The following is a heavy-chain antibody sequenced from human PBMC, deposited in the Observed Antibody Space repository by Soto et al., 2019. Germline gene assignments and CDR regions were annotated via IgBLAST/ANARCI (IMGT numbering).Heavy chain of an antibody. J-gene: IGHJ4*02. D-gene: IGHD6-13*01. CDR1: GDSVSSNSAA. Sequence: SQTLSLTCAISGDSVSSNSAAWNWVRQSPSRGLEWLGRTYYRSKWNNDYAASVKRRITINPDTSKNQFSLQLNSVTPEDTAVYYCAREGGDSSSWYFDCWGQGTLVTVSS. V-gene: IGHV6-1*01. CDR3: AREGGDSSSWYFDC. CDR2: TYYRSKWNN.